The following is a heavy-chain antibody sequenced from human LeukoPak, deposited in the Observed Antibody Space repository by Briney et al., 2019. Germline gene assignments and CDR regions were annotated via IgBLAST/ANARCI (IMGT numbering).Heavy chain of an antibody. Sequence: GGSLRLSCAASGFTFSSSSMNWVRQAPGKGLEWVSSISSSSSYIYYADSVKGRLTISRDNAKHSLYLQMTSLRAEDTAVYYCARGTLERRRAGLGDWGQGTLVTVSS. V-gene: IGHV3-21*01. CDR3: ARGTLERRRAGLGD. D-gene: IGHD1-1*01. CDR1: GFTFSSSS. J-gene: IGHJ4*02. CDR2: ISSSSSYI.